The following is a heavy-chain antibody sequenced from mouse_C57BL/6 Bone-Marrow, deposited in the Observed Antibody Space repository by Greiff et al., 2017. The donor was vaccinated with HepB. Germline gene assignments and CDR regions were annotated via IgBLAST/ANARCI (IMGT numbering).Heavy chain of an antibody. CDR1: GYTFTDYY. D-gene: IGHD2-3*01. CDR3: ARGELYDGYYLPWFAY. Sequence: QVQLKESGPELVKPGASVKISCKASGYTFTDYYINWVKQRPGQGLEWIGWIFPGSGSTYYNEKFKGKATLTVDKSSSTAYMLLSSLTSEDSAVYFCARGELYDGYYLPWFAYWGQGTLVTVSA. CDR2: IFPGSGST. J-gene: IGHJ3*01. V-gene: IGHV1-75*01.